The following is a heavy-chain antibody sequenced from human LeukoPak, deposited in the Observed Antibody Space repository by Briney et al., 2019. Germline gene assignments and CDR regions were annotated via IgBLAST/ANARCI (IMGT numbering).Heavy chain of an antibody. J-gene: IGHJ4*02. CDR1: GYTFTDYA. Sequence: ASVKVSCKASGYTFTDYAMHWVRQAPGQRLEWMGWINVGNGNTKYSQKFQGRVTITRDTSASAAYMELSSLRSEDTAVYYCARQFRSGYDNWGQGTLVTVSS. V-gene: IGHV1-3*01. CDR3: ARQFRSGYDN. CDR2: INVGNGNT. D-gene: IGHD5-12*01.